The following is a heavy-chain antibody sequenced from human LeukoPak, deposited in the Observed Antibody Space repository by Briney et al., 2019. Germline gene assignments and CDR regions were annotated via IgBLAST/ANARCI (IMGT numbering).Heavy chain of an antibody. J-gene: IGHJ5*02. CDR2: IIPIFGTA. CDR1: GSTFSSYA. CDR3: ARDSPSLTGTTLNWFDP. D-gene: IGHD1-7*01. V-gene: IGHV1-69*01. Sequence: SVKVSCKASGSTFSSYAISWVRQAPGQGLEWMGGIIPIFGTANYAQKFQGRVTVTADESTSTAYMELSSLRSEDTAVYYCARDSPSLTGTTLNWFDPWGQGALVTVSS.